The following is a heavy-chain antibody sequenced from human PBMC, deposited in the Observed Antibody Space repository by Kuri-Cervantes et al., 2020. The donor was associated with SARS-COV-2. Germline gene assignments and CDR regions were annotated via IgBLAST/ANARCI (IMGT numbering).Heavy chain of an antibody. V-gene: IGHV3-23*01. CDR1: GFTFSSYA. CDR2: ISGSGGSI. D-gene: IGHD1-26*01. CDR3: ARGGSYYQAFDY. J-gene: IGHJ4*02. Sequence: GGPLRLSCAASGFTFSSYAMSWVRQAPGKGLEWVSAISGSGGSIYYADSVKGRFTISRDNAKNSLYLQMNSLRAEDTAVYYCARGGSYYQAFDYWGQGTLVTVSS.